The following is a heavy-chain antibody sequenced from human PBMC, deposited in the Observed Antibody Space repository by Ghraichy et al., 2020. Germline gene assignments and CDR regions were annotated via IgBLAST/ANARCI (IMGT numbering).Heavy chain of an antibody. CDR3: ARGSYGSTWTRVDY. V-gene: IGHV3-23*01. D-gene: IGHD3-22*01. J-gene: IGHJ4*02. CDR1: GVTFSSYA. CDR2: ISPSGDRT. Sequence: SCAASGVTFSSYAMSWVRQAPGKGLQWVSAISPSGDRTYYADFVKGRFTVSRDNSKNTLYVQMSSLRAEDTAVYYCARGSYGSTWTRVDYWGQGTLVTVSS.